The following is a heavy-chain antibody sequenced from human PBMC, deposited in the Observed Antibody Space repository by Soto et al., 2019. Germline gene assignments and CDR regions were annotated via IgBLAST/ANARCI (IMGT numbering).Heavy chain of an antibody. V-gene: IGHV3-30*18. CDR3: AQVEMATIRA. Sequence: GCSLRLARVGAGFTFSSYRMHWLRQAPGKGLEWVAAISYNGSNKYYADSVKGRFTISRDNSKNTLYLQMNSLRAEDTAVYYCAQVEMATIRAWGQGTLVTVSS. CDR2: ISYNGSNK. CDR1: GFTFSSYR. D-gene: IGHD5-12*01. J-gene: IGHJ5*02.